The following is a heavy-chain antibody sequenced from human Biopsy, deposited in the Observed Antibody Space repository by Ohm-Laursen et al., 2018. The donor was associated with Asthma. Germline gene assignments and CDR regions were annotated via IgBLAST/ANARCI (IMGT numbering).Heavy chain of an antibody. J-gene: IGHJ6*02. CDR2: LIPVLGTP. Sequence: GSSVKVSCNASGGTFSSNSINWVRQAPGQGLEWMGGLIPVLGTPDHAQMFEGRVTITADESTSTAYMELSSLSSEDTAVYYCARGYSGSDQIVYYYSGLEVWGQGTTVTVSS. V-gene: IGHV1-69*01. D-gene: IGHD5-12*01. CDR1: GGTFSSNS. CDR3: ARGYSGSDQIVYYYSGLEV.